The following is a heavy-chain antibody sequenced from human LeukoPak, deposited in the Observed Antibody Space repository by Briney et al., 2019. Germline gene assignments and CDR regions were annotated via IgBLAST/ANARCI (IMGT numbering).Heavy chain of an antibody. J-gene: IGHJ4*02. Sequence: GESLKISCKGSGYSFTSYWIGWVRQMPGKGLEWMGIIYPCDSDTRYSPSFQGQVTISADKSISTAYLQWSSLKASDTAMYYCARREYYYDSSGYYYYFDYWGQGTLVTVSS. V-gene: IGHV5-51*01. CDR1: GYSFTSYW. CDR2: IYPCDSDT. D-gene: IGHD3-22*01. CDR3: ARREYYYDSSGYYYYFDY.